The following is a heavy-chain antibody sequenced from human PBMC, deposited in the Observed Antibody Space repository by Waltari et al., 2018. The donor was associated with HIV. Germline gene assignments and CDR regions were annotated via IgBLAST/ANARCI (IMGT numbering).Heavy chain of an antibody. Sequence: EVQVVESGGGLVQPGGSLRLSCAASGFTFSSYEMNWVRQAPGKGLEWVSYISSSGSTIDFADSVKGRFTMSRDNAKNSLYLRMNSLRAEDTAVYYCARAFMIRGTGAFDIWGQGTMVTVSS. D-gene: IGHD3-10*01. CDR2: ISSSGSTI. V-gene: IGHV3-48*03. J-gene: IGHJ3*02. CDR1: GFTFSSYE. CDR3: ARAFMIRGTGAFDI.